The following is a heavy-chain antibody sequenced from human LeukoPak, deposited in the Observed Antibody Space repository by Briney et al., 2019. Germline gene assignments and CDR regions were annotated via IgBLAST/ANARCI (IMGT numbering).Heavy chain of an antibody. V-gene: IGHV1-2*06. CDR3: ARDQTPPDTDYYGDSLEDY. CDR2: INPNSGGT. Sequence: GASVKVSCKASGYTFTGYYMHWVRQAPGQGLEWMGRINPNSGGTNYAQKFQGRVTMTRDTSISTAYMELSRLRSDDTAVYYCARDQTPPDTDYYGDSLEDYWGQGTLVTVSS. CDR1: GYTFTGYY. D-gene: IGHD4-17*01. J-gene: IGHJ4*02.